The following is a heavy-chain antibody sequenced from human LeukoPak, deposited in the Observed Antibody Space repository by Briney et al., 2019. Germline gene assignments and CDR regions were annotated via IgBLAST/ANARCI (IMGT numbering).Heavy chain of an antibody. Sequence: PGGSLRLSCGASGFTFSDYSMNWVRQAPGKGLEWVSSISGSGSHIYYADSLKGRFTISRDNAKNSVSLQMNNLRADDTAVYYCAKDPWGSSSFWGQGTLVIVSS. V-gene: IGHV3-21*06. CDR1: GFTFSDYS. D-gene: IGHD6-6*01. CDR3: AKDPWGSSSF. CDR2: ISGSGSHI. J-gene: IGHJ4*02.